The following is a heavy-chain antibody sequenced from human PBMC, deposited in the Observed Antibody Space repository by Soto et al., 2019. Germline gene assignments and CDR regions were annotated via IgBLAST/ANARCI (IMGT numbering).Heavy chain of an antibody. CDR3: ARDRLVIKGAPFSFDP. J-gene: IGHJ5*02. Sequence: PLMVSCTASGYTFISQYMHWVRHAPGEGLEWMGMVNPSGGSTSYAQKFQGRVTMTRDTSTSTVYMELSSLRSEDTAVYHCARDRLVIKGAPFSFDPWGQGTLLTVSS. D-gene: IGHD3-9*01. CDR2: VNPSGGST. V-gene: IGHV1-46*01. CDR1: GYTFISQY.